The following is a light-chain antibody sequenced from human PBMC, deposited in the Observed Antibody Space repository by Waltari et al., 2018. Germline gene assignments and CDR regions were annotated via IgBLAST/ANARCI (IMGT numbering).Light chain of an antibody. Sequence: DIQITQSPSPLSASVGDTITITCRASQSISNNLAWYQQKPGKAPKLLIYKASSSGSGVPSRFSGSGSGTEFTLTISSLQPDDFATYYCQQYNTYSSFGQGTKLEIK. CDR3: QQYNTYSS. CDR2: KAS. CDR1: QSISNN. V-gene: IGKV1-5*03. J-gene: IGKJ2*03.